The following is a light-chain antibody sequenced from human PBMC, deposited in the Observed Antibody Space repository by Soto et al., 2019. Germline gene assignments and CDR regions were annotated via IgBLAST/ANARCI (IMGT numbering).Light chain of an antibody. CDR1: QSISNW. CDR3: QQYHTYSWT. CDR2: DAS. Sequence: DIQMTQSPSTVSAYVGDSVTITCRASQSISNWLAWYQQKPGKAPNLLICDASTLESGVPSRFSGSGSGTEFTLTITSLQPDDFATYYCQQYHTYSWTFGQGTKVDIK. J-gene: IGKJ1*01. V-gene: IGKV1-5*01.